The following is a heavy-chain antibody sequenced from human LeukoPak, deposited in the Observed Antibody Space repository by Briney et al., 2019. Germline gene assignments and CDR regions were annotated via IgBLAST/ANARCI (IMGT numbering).Heavy chain of an antibody. CDR3: SLLAVASDFDY. J-gene: IGHJ4*02. D-gene: IGHD6-19*01. CDR1: GVPFRIYE. Sequence: GGSLRLSCAVSGVPFRIYEMHWVRQAPGKGLEWVSNIGSSGTTRYYADSVKGRFSISRDNAKNSLYLQMNSLRVEDTGVYYCSLLAVASDFDYWGQGALVTVSS. V-gene: IGHV3-48*03. CDR2: IGSSGTTR.